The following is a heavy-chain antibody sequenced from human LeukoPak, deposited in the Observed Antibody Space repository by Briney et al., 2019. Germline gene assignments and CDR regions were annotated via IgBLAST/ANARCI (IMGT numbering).Heavy chain of an antibody. J-gene: IGHJ5*02. CDR2: ISGSGDNT. D-gene: IGHD5-12*01. CDR3: AKPPGLRRLDP. Sequence: GGSLRLSCAASGFTFSTYGMSWVRQAPGKGLEWVSGISGSGDNTHYADSVKGRFTISRDNSKNTLYLQMNSLRAEDTAVYYCAKPPGLRRLDPWGQGTLVTVSS. CDR1: GFTFSTYG. V-gene: IGHV3-23*01.